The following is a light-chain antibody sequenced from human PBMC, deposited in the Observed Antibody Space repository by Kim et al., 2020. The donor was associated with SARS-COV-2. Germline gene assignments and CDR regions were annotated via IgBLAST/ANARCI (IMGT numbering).Light chain of an antibody. CDR3: LLYYGGTYV. CDR2: ATN. Sequence: PGGSVTLPCASSAGAVTSGYYPNWFQQKPGQAPRTLIYATNNRHSWTPARFSGSLLGGKAALTLSDVQPEDEAEYYCLLYYGGTYVFGTGTKVTVL. J-gene: IGLJ1*01. CDR1: AGAVTSGYY. V-gene: IGLV7-43*01.